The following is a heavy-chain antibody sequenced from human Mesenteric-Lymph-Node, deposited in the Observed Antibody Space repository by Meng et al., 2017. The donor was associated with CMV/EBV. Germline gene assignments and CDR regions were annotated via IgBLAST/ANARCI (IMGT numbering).Heavy chain of an antibody. CDR3: ARDKYGGNWFDP. V-gene: IGHV1-46*01. CDR2: INPTSGTT. Sequence: SCKASGYTFTRNNMHWVRQAPGQGLEWMGVINPTSGTTTYAQKFEGRISMTRETSTSTVYLEVRGLRSEDTAAYYCARDKYGGNWFDPWGQGTLVTVSS. CDR1: GYTFTRNN. J-gene: IGHJ5*02. D-gene: IGHD4/OR15-4a*01.